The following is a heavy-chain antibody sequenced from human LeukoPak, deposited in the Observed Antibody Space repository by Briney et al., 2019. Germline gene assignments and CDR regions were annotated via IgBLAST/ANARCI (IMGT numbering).Heavy chain of an antibody. CDR3: ARRGYSFGSEWFDP. CDR1: GASISRTSYD. V-gene: IGHV4-39*01. CDR2: VNYSGNT. J-gene: IGHJ5*02. D-gene: IGHD5-18*01. Sequence: PSETLSLTCTVSGASISRTSYDWDWIRQPPGKGLEWIGVVNYSGNTYYNASLESRVTISVDTSKNQFSLKLSSVTAADTAVYYRARRGYSFGSEWFDPWGQGTLVTVSS.